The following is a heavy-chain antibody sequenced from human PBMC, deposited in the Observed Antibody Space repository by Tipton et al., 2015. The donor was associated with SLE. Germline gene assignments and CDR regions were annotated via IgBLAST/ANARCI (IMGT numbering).Heavy chain of an antibody. CDR2: INHSGST. CDR3: ARTGAIYWFDS. Sequence: AGLVKPSETLSLTCAVYGGSFSAYYWSWIRQPPGKGLEWIGEINHSGSTNYNPSLKSRVTISVDTSKNQFSLKVSSVTAADTAVYYCARTGAIYWFDSWGQGTLVTVSS. V-gene: IGHV4-34*01. J-gene: IGHJ5*01. CDR1: GGSFSAYY.